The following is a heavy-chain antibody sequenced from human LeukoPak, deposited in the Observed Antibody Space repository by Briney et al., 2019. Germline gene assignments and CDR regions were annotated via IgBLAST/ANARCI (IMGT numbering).Heavy chain of an antibody. CDR3: AKDHEDTGSYNWFDP. D-gene: IGHD5-18*01. CDR1: GFTFSSSS. Sequence: GGSLRLSCAASGFTFSSSSMHWVRQAPGKGLEWVAVISYDGSNKYYADSVKGRFTISRDNSKNTLYLQMNSLRAEDTAVYYCAKDHEDTGSYNWFDPWGQGTLVTVSS. CDR2: ISYDGSNK. V-gene: IGHV3-30*18. J-gene: IGHJ5*02.